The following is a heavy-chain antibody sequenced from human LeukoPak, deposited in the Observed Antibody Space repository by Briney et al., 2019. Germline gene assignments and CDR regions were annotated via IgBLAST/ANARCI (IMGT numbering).Heavy chain of an antibody. CDR3: ARDSSQWLVPHY. J-gene: IGHJ4*02. Sequence: ASVKVSCKASGGTFSSYAISWVRQAPGQGREWMGVISPIFCTANYAPKFQRRVTITADESTSTAYMELSSLRSEDTAVYYCARDSSQWLVPHYWGQGTVVTVSS. D-gene: IGHD6-19*01. CDR2: ISPIFCTA. V-gene: IGHV1-69*13. CDR1: GGTFSSYA.